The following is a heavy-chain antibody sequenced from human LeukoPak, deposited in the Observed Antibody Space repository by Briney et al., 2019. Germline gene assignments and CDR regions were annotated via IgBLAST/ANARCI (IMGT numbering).Heavy chain of an antibody. CDR3: ARDLMATIYYYYGMDA. CDR2: ISYDASSK. V-gene: IGHV3-30-3*01. D-gene: IGHD5-12*01. Sequence: GGSLRLSCAASGFTFSSYAMHWVRQAPGKGLEWVAVISYDASSKYYTDSVKGRFTISRDNSKNTLYLQMNTLRADDTAVYFCARDLMATIYYYYGMDAWGRGTTVTVSS. CDR1: GFTFSSYA. J-gene: IGHJ6*02.